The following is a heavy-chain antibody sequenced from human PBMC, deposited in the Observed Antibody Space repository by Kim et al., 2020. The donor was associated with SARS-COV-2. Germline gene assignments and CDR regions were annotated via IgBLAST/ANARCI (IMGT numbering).Heavy chain of an antibody. Sequence: GGSLRLSRAASGFSFSIYNMNWVRQAPGKGLEWVSYISSSSSTVYYADSGKGRFTISRDNAKNSLYLQMNSLRDEDTAVYYCARGVSHDYGDFGVGDYWGQGALVTVSS. CDR2: ISSSSSTV. V-gene: IGHV3-48*02. J-gene: IGHJ4*02. D-gene: IGHD4-17*01. CDR3: ARGVSHDYGDFGVGDY. CDR1: GFSFSIYN.